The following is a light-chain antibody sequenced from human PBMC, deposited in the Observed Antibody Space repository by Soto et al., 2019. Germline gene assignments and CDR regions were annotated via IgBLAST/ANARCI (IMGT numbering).Light chain of an antibody. J-gene: IGKJ1*01. V-gene: IGKV3-15*01. Sequence: EIVLTQSPGTLSVSPGERATLSCRASQSVSSKLAWYQQKPGQAPRLLFYGASTGDTGITARFSGSGSETEFTLSISSLQSEDFAVYYCQQYNNWPGTFGQGTKVEIK. CDR1: QSVSSK. CDR2: GAS. CDR3: QQYNNWPGT.